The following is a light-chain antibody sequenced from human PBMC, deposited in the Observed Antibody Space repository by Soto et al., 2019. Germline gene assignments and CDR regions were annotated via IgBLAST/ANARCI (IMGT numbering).Light chain of an antibody. J-gene: IGKJ1*01. CDR3: QQSYSTPRT. CDR2: AAA. CDR1: QSITTY. V-gene: IGKV1-39*01. Sequence: DIQMTQSPSSLSASVGDRVTITCRASQSITTYLNWYQQTSGEAPKLLIYAAARLQSGVPSRFSGSGSGTDFTLTISSLQPEDFATYYCQQSYSTPRTFGQGTKVDIK.